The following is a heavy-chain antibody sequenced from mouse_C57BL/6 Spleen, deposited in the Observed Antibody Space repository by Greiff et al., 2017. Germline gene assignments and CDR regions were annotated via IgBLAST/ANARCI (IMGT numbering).Heavy chain of an antibody. CDR3: ARVSLDAMDD. CDR2: SRNKANDYTT. V-gene: IGHV7-1*01. CDR1: GFTFSDFY. J-gene: IGHJ4*01. Sequence: EVQLVESGGGLVQSGRSLRLSCATSGFTFSDFYMEWVRQDPGKGLEWIAASRNKANDYTTEYSGSVKGRFIVSRDTSQSILYLQMNALRAEDTAIYYCARVSLDAMDDWGQGTSVTVSS.